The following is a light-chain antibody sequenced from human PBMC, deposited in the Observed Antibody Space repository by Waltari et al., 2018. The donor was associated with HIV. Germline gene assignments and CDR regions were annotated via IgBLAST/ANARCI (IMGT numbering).Light chain of an antibody. CDR1: SSDVGGYNL. J-gene: IGLJ2*01. Sequence: QSALTQPASVSGSPGQSITISCTGTSSDVGGYNLVSWYQQHPGKAPKLMIYEVSKLPSRVSNRLSGSRSGNTASLTISGLQAEDEADYYFYAYAGSATYTVFGGGTKLTVL. V-gene: IGLV2-23*02. CDR3: YAYAGSATYTV. CDR2: EVS.